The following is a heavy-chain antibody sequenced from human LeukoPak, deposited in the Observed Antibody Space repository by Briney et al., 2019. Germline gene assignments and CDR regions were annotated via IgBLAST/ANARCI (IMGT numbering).Heavy chain of an antibody. D-gene: IGHD2-8*01. CDR2: IIHSGST. CDR1: GGSFSGYY. V-gene: IGHV4-34*01. J-gene: IGHJ4*02. Sequence: SETLSLTCGVYGGSFSGYYWTWIRQSPGMGLEWIGEIIHSGSTNYNPSLTSRVAISVDTSKNQFSLELSSVTAADTAVYYCARGILVTVYAAFDYWGQGTLVTVSS. CDR3: ARGILVTVYAAFDY.